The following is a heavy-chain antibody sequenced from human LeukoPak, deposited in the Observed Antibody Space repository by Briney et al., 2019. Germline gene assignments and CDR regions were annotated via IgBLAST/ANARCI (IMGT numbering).Heavy chain of an antibody. CDR2: ISGSGGST. J-gene: IGHJ6*03. D-gene: IGHD3-10*01. CDR3: AKVPFDGYYYMDV. V-gene: IGHV3-23*01. Sequence: PGGSLRLSCTASRFTFSNYAMSWVRQAPGKGLECVSVISGSGGSTYYADSVKGRFTISRDNSKNTLYLQMNSLRAEDTAVYYCAKVPFDGYYYMDVWGTGTTVTVSS. CDR1: RFTFSNYA.